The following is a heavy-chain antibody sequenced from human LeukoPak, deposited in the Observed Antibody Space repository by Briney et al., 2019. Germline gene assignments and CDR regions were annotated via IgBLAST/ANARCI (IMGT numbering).Heavy chain of an antibody. Sequence: PSETLSLTCTVSGGSISSSSYYWGWIRQPPGKGLEWIGSIYYSGSTYYNPSLKSRVTISVDTSKNQFSLKLSSVTAADTAVYYCARHSVRKYQLLSYYYYYGMDVWGQGTTVTVSS. CDR3: ARHSVRKYQLLSYYYYYGMDV. V-gene: IGHV4-39*01. J-gene: IGHJ6*02. D-gene: IGHD2-2*01. CDR2: IYYSGST. CDR1: GGSISSSSYY.